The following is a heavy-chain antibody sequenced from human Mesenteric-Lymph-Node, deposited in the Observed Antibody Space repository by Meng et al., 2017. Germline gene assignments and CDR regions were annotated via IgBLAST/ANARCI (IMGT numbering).Heavy chain of an antibody. Sequence: SVKVSCKASGGTFSSYAISWVRQAPGQGLEWMGGIIPIFGTANYAQKFQGRVTITADESTSTAYMELRSLRSDDTAVYYCARDRGSGWPSDYWGQGTLVTVSS. CDR1: GGTFSSYA. D-gene: IGHD6-19*01. J-gene: IGHJ4*02. CDR3: ARDRGSGWPSDY. CDR2: IIPIFGTA. V-gene: IGHV1-69*13.